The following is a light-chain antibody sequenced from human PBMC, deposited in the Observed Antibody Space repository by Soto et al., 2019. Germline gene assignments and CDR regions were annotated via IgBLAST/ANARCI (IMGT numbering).Light chain of an antibody. CDR3: QEYNTWPWT. V-gene: IGKV3-15*01. CDR2: GAS. J-gene: IGKJ1*01. Sequence: IVMTQSAATVSVSPGERATLSCRASQSVSSNLAWYQQKPGQAPRLLIYGASTRATGIPDRFSGSGSGTEFILTISSLQSEDFAVYYCQEYNTWPWTFGQGTKV. CDR1: QSVSSN.